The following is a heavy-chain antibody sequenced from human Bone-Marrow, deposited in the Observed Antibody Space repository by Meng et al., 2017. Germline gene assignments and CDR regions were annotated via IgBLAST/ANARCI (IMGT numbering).Heavy chain of an antibody. CDR1: GFTLRGYA. D-gene: IGHD5-24*01. CDR3: TVDGPDY. J-gene: IGHJ4*02. CDR2: ISYDGSTK. V-gene: IGHV3-30-3*01. Sequence: QVQLVESGGVVVQPGRSLRLSCAASGFTLRGYAMHWVRQAPGKGLEWVAVISYDGSTKYYADSVKGRFTISRDNSKSSLYLQMNSLRAEDTAVYYCTVDGPDYWGQGTLVTVSS.